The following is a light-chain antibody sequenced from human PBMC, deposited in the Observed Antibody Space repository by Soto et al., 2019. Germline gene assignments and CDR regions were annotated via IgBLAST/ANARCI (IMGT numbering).Light chain of an antibody. CDR1: QSVLYSSNNKNY. V-gene: IGKV4-1*01. CDR3: QQYGSSLVT. CDR2: WAS. Sequence: DIVMTQSPDSLAVSVGERATINCKSSQSVLYSSNNKNYLAWYQQKPGLPPKLLIYWASTRESGVPDRFSGSGSGTDFTLTISRLEPEDFAVYYCQQYGSSLVTFAGGTKVDIK. J-gene: IGKJ4*01.